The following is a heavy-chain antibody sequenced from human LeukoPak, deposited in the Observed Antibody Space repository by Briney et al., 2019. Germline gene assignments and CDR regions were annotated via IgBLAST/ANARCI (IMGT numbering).Heavy chain of an antibody. V-gene: IGHV2-5*08. CDR1: GGSISSGGYY. J-gene: IGHJ4*02. Sequence: TLSLTCTVSGGSISSGGYYWSRIRQPPGKALEWLALIYWDDDKRYSPSLQSRLTITKDTSKNQVVLTMANMDPVDTATYYCAHRHYGSGKSFDYWGQGTLVTVSS. D-gene: IGHD3-10*01. CDR3: AHRHYGSGKSFDY. CDR2: IYWDDDK.